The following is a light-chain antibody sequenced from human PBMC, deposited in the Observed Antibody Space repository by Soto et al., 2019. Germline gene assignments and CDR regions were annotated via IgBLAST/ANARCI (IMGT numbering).Light chain of an antibody. J-gene: IGLJ2*01. V-gene: IGLV1-44*01. CDR2: SNN. Sequence: QSVLTQPPSASGTPGQRGTISCSGSGSNIGSNTVNWYQQLPGTAPKLLIYSNNQRPSGVPDRFSGSKSGTSASLAISGLQSEDEADYYCAAWDDSRNGPGNVVFGGGTKLTVL. CDR3: AAWDDSRNGPGNVV. CDR1: GSNIGSNT.